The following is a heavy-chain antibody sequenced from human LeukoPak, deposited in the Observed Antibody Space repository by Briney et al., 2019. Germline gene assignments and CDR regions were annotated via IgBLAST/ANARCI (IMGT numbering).Heavy chain of an antibody. CDR3: ARNIWFGESADAFDI. CDR1: GYSFTGYY. V-gene: IGHV1-2*02. CDR2: INGHSGGT. J-gene: IGHJ3*02. Sequence: ASVKVSCKTSGYSFTGYYIHWVRQAPGQGLEWMGWINGHSGGTNSAQRFQGRVTMTRDTSINTAYMELSSLTSDDTAVYYCARNIWFGESADAFDIWGQGTMVTVSS. D-gene: IGHD3-10*01.